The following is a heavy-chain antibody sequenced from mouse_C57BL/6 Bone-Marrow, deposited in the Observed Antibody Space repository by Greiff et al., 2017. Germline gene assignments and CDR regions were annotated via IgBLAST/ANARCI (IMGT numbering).Heavy chain of an antibody. CDR1: GYTFTSYW. CDR2: IHPNSGST. J-gene: IGHJ3*01. Sequence: QVQLQQPGAELVKPGASVKLSCKASGYTFTSYWMHWVKQRPGQGLEWIGMIHPNSGSTNYNEKFKSKATLTVDKSSSTAYMQLSSLTSEDSAVYYCARWGLRRAFAYSGQGTLVTVSA. D-gene: IGHD2-2*01. CDR3: ARWGLRRAFAY. V-gene: IGHV1-64*01.